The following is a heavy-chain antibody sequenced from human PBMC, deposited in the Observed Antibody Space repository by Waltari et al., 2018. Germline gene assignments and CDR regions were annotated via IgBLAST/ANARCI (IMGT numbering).Heavy chain of an antibody. V-gene: IGHV1-69*08. CDR3: ARVGDPNLFPYYFDY. Sequence: QVQLVQSGAEVKKPGSSVKVSCKASGGTFSSYAISWVRQSRGQGLEWMGRIIPIVGTANYAQKFQGRVTITADKSTSTAYMELSSLRSEDTAVYYCARVGDPNLFPYYFDYWGQGTLVTVSS. D-gene: IGHD3-16*01. CDR2: IIPIVGTA. CDR1: GGTFSSYA. J-gene: IGHJ4*02.